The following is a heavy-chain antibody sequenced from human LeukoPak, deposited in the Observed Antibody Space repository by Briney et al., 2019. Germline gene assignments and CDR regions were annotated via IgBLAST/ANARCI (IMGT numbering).Heavy chain of an antibody. D-gene: IGHD1-26*01. V-gene: IGHV3-23*01. CDR3: GKDGGGGGGSVFDY. CDR1: GFTFSSYA. CDR2: ISGNGVNT. Sequence: PGGSLRLSCAASGFTFSSYAMSWVRQAPGKGLEWVSAISGNGVNTYYADSVKGRFTISRDSPKNALYLQMNSLRVEDTAIYYCGKDGGGGGGSVFDYWGQGTLVTVSS. J-gene: IGHJ4*02.